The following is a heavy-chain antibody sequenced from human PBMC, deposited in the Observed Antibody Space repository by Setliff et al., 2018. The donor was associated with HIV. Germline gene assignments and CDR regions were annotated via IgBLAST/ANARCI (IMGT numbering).Heavy chain of an antibody. J-gene: IGHJ4*02. D-gene: IGHD3-10*01. CDR1: GGSFSGYY. V-gene: IGHV4-34*11. Sequence: SETLSLTCAVYGGSFSGYYWSWIRQPPGKGLEWIGSIHYSGSTNYNLSLKSRVTISIDTSNTQIFLSLTSVTAADTAVYYCARGDRYYGSGGDYVGGWYYFDIWGQGTLVTVSS. CDR3: ARGDRYYGSGGDYVGGWYYFDI. CDR2: IHYSGST.